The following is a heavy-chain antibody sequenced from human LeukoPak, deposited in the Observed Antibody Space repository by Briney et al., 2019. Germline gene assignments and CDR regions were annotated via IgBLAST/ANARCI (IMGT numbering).Heavy chain of an antibody. J-gene: IGHJ4*02. CDR2: INWNGGST. D-gene: IGHD3-10*01. CDR1: GFTFDDYG. CDR3: ASYLPPRGIFTMDDY. Sequence: RPGGSLRLSCAASGFTFDDYGMSWVRQAPGKGLEWVSGINWNGGSTGYADSVKGRFTISRDNAKNSLYLQMNSLRAEDTALYYCASYLPPRGIFTMDDYWGQGTLVTVSS. V-gene: IGHV3-20*04.